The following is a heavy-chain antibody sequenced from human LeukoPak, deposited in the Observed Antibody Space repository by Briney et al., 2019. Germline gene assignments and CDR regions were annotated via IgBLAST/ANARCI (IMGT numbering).Heavy chain of an antibody. CDR3: ASTLFSDAFDI. D-gene: IGHD2-21*01. Sequence: ASVKVSCKASGYTFTSYAMHWVRQAPGQRLEWMGWINAGNGNTKYSQEFQGRVTITRDTSASTAYMELSRLRSDDTAVYYCASTLFSDAFDIWGQGTMVTVSS. CDR2: INAGNGNT. V-gene: IGHV1-3*01. CDR1: GYTFTSYA. J-gene: IGHJ3*02.